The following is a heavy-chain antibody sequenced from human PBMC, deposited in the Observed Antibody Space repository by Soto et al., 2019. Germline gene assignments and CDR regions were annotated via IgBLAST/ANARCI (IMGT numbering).Heavy chain of an antibody. V-gene: IGHV5-51*01. CDR2: IYPGDSDT. Sequence: PGESLKISCKGSGYSFTSYWIGWVRQMPGKGLEWMGIIYPGDSDTRYSPSFQGQVTISADKSISTAYLQWSSLKASDTAMYYCAIRRQDYYDSSGYPHAGPFDYWGQGTLVTVSS. CDR3: AIRRQDYYDSSGYPHAGPFDY. D-gene: IGHD3-22*01. J-gene: IGHJ4*02. CDR1: GYSFTSYW.